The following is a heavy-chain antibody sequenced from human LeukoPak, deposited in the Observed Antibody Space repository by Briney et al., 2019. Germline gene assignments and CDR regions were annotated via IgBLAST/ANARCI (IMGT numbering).Heavy chain of an antibody. CDR3: ARPGLATTGTYAFDI. D-gene: IGHD6-13*01. Sequence: GGSPRLSCAPSGFTSSIDWMSWVRQAPGKGLEWVANIKQDGSEKYYVDFVKGRFTISRDNAKNSLYLQMNSLRAEDTAVYYCARPGLATTGTYAFDIWGQGTMVTVSS. V-gene: IGHV3-7*01. J-gene: IGHJ3*02. CDR1: GFTSSIDW. CDR2: IKQDGSEK.